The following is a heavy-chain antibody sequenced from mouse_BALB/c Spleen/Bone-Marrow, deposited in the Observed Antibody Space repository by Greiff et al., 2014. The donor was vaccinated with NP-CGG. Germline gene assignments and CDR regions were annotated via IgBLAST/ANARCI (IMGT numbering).Heavy chain of an antibody. Sequence: QVQLQQPGAELVRPGTSVKVSCKASGYAFTNYLIEWVKQRPVQGLEWIGVINPGSGGANYNAKFKGKATLTADRSSSTAYMQLSSLTSDDSAVYFCAREWTARAVDYWGQGTTLTVSS. D-gene: IGHD3-2*01. CDR2: INPGSGGA. J-gene: IGHJ2*01. V-gene: IGHV1-54*01. CDR3: AREWTARAVDY. CDR1: GYAFTNYL.